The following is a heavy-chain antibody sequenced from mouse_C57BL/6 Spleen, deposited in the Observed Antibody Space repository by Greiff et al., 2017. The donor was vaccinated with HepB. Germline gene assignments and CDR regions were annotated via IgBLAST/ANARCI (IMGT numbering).Heavy chain of an antibody. J-gene: IGHJ4*01. CDR2: ISSGSSTI. Sequence: EVKLVESGGGLVKPGGSLKLSCAASGFTFSDYGMHWVRQAPEKGLEWVAYISSGSSTIYYADTVKGRFTISRDNATNTLFLQMTSLRSEDTAMYYCARRGIYYEYDGGYAMDYWGQGTSVTVSS. CDR3: ARRGIYYEYDGGYAMDY. V-gene: IGHV5-17*01. D-gene: IGHD2-4*01. CDR1: GFTFSDYG.